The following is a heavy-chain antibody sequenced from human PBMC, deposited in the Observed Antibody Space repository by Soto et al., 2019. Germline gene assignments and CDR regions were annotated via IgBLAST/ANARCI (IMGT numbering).Heavy chain of an antibody. V-gene: IGHV4-39*01. CDR2: VFYTGFT. CDR1: GASISDSYYY. CDR3: ATSQKGYNWNYFDH. Sequence: PSKTLSLTCAVSGASISDSYYYLAWLRQSPGKGPEWIGSVFYTGFTSYNPSLESRVSVSVDTSKSQFSLKLSAVTAADTAVYYCATSQKGYNWNYFDHWGEGAPVTVSS. D-gene: IGHD1-20*01. J-gene: IGHJ4*02.